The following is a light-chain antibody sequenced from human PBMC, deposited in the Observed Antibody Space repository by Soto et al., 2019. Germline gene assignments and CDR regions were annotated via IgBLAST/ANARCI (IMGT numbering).Light chain of an antibody. CDR3: QTWGTGIRV. CDR1: SGHSSYV. Sequence: QLVLSQSPSASASLGASVKLTCTLSSGHSSYVIAWHQQQPEKGPGYLMKLNSDGSHTKGDGIPDRFSGSSSGAERYLTISSLQSDDEAAYYCQTWGTGIRVFGGGTKVTVL. CDR2: LNSDGSH. V-gene: IGLV4-69*01. J-gene: IGLJ2*01.